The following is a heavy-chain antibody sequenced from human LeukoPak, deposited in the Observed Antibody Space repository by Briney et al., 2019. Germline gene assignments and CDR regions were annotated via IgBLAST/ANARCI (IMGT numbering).Heavy chain of an antibody. CDR3: ARGPRGQRFDY. J-gene: IGHJ4*01. D-gene: IGHD1-1*01. V-gene: IGHV1-46*02. CDR1: GYTFNTYY. CDR2: INPGGGDP. Sequence: APVKLCCKASGYTFNTYYIHWVRQAPGQGLEWMGLINPGGGDPTYAQNLQGRVTMTRDTSTSTVYMELSNLISEDTAVYYCARGPRGQRFDYWGHGNLFTVSS.